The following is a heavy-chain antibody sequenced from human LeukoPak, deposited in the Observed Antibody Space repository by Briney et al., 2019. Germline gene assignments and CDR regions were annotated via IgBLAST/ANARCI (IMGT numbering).Heavy chain of an antibody. CDR1: GFTFSSYG. D-gene: IGHD2-15*01. CDR3: ARDRKPYCSGGSCYSDY. Sequence: PGGALRLSCAASGFTFSSYGMHWVRQAPGKGLEWVAVIWYDGSNKYYADSVKGRFTISRDNSKNTLYLQMNSLRAEDTAVYYXARDRKPYCSGGSCYSDYWGQGTLVTVSS. CDR2: IWYDGSNK. J-gene: IGHJ4*02. V-gene: IGHV3-33*01.